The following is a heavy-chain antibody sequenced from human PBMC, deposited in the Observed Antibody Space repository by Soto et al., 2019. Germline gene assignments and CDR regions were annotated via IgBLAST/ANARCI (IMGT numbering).Heavy chain of an antibody. V-gene: IGHV4-59*08. Sequence: PSETLSLTCTVSGGSISSYYWSWIRQPPGKGLEWIGYIYYSGSTNYNPSLKSRVTISVDTSKNQFSLKLSSVTAADTAVYYCARLETPSYWGQGTLVTVSS. J-gene: IGHJ4*02. CDR2: IYYSGST. CDR3: ARLETPSY. CDR1: GGSISSYY. D-gene: IGHD3-3*01.